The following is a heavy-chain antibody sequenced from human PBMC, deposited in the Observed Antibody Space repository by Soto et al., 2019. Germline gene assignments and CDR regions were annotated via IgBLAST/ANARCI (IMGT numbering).Heavy chain of an antibody. V-gene: IGHV1-69*01. J-gene: IGHJ5*02. Sequence: VQLVQSGAEVKKPGSSVKVSCKASGGTFSSYAISWVRQAPGQGLEWMGGIIPIFGTANYAQKFQGRVTITADESTSTAYMELSSLRSEDTAVYYCARGRQGQWGLHGWFDPWGQGTLVTVSS. D-gene: IGHD1-26*01. CDR1: GGTFSSYA. CDR3: ARGRQGQWGLHGWFDP. CDR2: IIPIFGTA.